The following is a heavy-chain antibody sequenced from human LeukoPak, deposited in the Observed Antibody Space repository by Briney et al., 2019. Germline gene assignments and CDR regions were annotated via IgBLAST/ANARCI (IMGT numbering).Heavy chain of an antibody. CDR1: GFTFSSYT. J-gene: IGHJ4*02. D-gene: IGHD3-22*01. CDR2: ITSGGSK. CDR3: AKHPDSSGYHYFDY. V-gene: IGHV3-23*01. Sequence: GGSLRLSCAASGFTFSSYTMTWVRQAPGKGLEWVSGITSGGSKYYADSVKGRFTISRDNSKNSLYLQMNSLRAEDTAVYYCAKHPDSSGYHYFDYWGQGTLVTVSS.